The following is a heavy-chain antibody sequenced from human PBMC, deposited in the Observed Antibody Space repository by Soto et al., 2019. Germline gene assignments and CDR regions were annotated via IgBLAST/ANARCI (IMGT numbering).Heavy chain of an antibody. CDR2: ISYDGSNK. CDR3: ARGGRGSSSGWYDG. V-gene: IGHV3-30-3*01. J-gene: IGHJ4*02. D-gene: IGHD6-19*01. Sequence: WGSLRLSCAASGFTLISYAIHLFRHAPGKGLEWVAVISYDGSNKYYADSVKGRFTISRDNSKNTLYLQMNSLRAEDTAVYYCARGGRGSSSGWYDGWGQGTLVTVSS. CDR1: GFTLISYA.